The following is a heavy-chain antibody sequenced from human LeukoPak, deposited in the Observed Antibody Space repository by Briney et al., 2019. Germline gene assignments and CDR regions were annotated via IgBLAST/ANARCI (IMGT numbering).Heavy chain of an antibody. J-gene: IGHJ6*03. CDR2: IIPIFGTV. V-gene: IGHV1-69*05. CDR1: GGTFSSYA. CDR3: ARDECSGGSCYTGEYYYYMDV. Sequence: ASVKVSFKASGGTFSSYAISLVRQAPAQGLEWMGRIIPIFGTVNYAQKFQGRGRITTAESTSTAYMELSSLRSEDTAVYYCARDECSGGSCYTGEYYYYMDVWGKGTTVTVSS. D-gene: IGHD2-15*01.